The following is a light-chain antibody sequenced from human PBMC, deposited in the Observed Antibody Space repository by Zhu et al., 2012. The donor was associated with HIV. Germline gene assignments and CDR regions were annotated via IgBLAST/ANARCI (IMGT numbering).Light chain of an antibody. CDR3: QQRTYWPPSLT. Sequence: PGERATLSCRASQSVSSYLAWYQQRPGQPPRLLIYDTSNRATGIPARFSGSGSGTDFNLTISGLEPEDFALYYCQQRTYWPPSLTFGGGPRWRSN. CDR1: QSVSSY. V-gene: IGKV3-11*01. J-gene: IGKJ4*01. CDR2: DTS.